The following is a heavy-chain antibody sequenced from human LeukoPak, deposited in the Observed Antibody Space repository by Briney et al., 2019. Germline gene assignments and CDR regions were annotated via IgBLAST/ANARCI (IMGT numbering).Heavy chain of an antibody. Sequence: ASVKVSCKASGHTLTSYNMHWVRQAPGQGLEWMGWINPNSGGTNYAQKFQGRVTMTRDTSISTAYMELSRLRSDDTAVYYCARGYPLSTTAAGTYFQHWGQGTLVTVSS. J-gene: IGHJ1*01. CDR2: INPNSGGT. CDR3: ARGYPLSTTAAGTYFQH. D-gene: IGHD6-13*01. V-gene: IGHV1-2*02. CDR1: GHTLTSYN.